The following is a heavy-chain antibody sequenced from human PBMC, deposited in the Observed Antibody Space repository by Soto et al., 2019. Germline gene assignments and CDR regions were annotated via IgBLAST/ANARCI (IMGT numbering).Heavy chain of an antibody. V-gene: IGHV4-61*01. D-gene: IGHD6-19*01. Sequence: SETLSLTCTVSGGSVSSGSYYWSWIRQPPGKGLEWIGYIYYSGSTNYNPSLKSRVTISVDTSKNQFSLKLSSVTAADTAVYYCASDIAVAGTGGFDYWGQGTLVTVSS. J-gene: IGHJ4*02. CDR1: GGSVSSGSYY. CDR3: ASDIAVAGTGGFDY. CDR2: IYYSGST.